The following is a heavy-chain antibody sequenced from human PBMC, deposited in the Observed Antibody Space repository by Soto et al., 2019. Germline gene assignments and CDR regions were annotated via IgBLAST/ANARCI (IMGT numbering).Heavy chain of an antibody. J-gene: IGHJ4*02. V-gene: IGHV1-18*04. Sequence: ASVKVSCKASGYTFTSYGISWLRQSPGQGLEWMGWISAYNGNTNYAQKLQGRVTMTTDTSTSTAYMELRSLRSDDTAVYYCARDNVFWEYYDSSGSPWDYWGQGTLVTVSS. CDR1: GYTFTSYG. CDR2: ISAYNGNT. CDR3: ARDNVFWEYYDSSGSPWDY. D-gene: IGHD3-22*01.